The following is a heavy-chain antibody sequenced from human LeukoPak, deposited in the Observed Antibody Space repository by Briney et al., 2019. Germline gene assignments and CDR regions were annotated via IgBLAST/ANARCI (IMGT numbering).Heavy chain of an antibody. CDR2: ISGSGGST. CDR3: AKVRTYFYHGLDV. CDR1: GFTFSSYA. Sequence: GGSLRLSCAASGFTFSSYAMSWVRQAPGKGLEWVSAISGSGGSTYYADSVKGRFTISRDNSKNTLFLQVNSLRAEDTAVYYCAKVRTYFYHGLDVWGQGTTVTVSS. J-gene: IGHJ6*02. D-gene: IGHD1-14*01. V-gene: IGHV3-23*01.